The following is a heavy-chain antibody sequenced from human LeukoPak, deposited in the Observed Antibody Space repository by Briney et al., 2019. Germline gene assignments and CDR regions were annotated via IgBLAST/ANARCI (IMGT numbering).Heavy chain of an antibody. J-gene: IGHJ6*03. D-gene: IGHD1-26*01. CDR2: IKQDGSEK. V-gene: IGHV3-7*01. Sequence: GGSLRLSCAASGFTFSSYWMSWVRQAPGKGLEWVANIKQDGSEKYYVDSVKGRFTISRDNAKNSVYLQMNSLRAEDTAVYFCARLLATWDYYYMDVWGKGTTVTVSS. CDR3: ARLLATWDYYYMDV. CDR1: GFTFSSYW.